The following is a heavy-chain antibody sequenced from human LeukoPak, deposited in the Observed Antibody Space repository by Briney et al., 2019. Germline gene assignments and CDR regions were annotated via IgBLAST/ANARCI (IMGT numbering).Heavy chain of an antibody. D-gene: IGHD3-16*01. CDR1: GYTFTSYG. CDR3: ARVLRGGYGPNWFDP. V-gene: IGHV1-2*02. J-gene: IGHJ5*02. Sequence: ASVKVSCKASGYTFTSYGISWVRQAPGQGLKWMGWINPNSGGTNYAQKFQGRVTMTRDTSINTAYMELSRLRSDDTAVYYCARVLRGGYGPNWFDPWGQGTLVTVSS. CDR2: INPNSGGT.